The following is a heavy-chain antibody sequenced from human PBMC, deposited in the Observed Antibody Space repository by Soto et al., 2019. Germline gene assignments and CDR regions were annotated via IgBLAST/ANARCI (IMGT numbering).Heavy chain of an antibody. Sequence: AGSLRLSCAASGFTFSSYFMYWVRQAPGKGLVWVSRIDNDGGTTNYADSVKGRFTISRDNAKNTLYLQMNSLRAEDTDVYYCTRGYYGPDYWGQGT. CDR3: TRGYYGPDY. V-gene: IGHV3-74*01. CDR2: IDNDGGTT. D-gene: IGHD3-10*01. CDR1: GFTFSSYF. J-gene: IGHJ4*02.